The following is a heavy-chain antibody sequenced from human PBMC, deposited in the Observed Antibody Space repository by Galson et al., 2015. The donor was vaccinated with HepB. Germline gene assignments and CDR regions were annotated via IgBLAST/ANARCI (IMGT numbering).Heavy chain of an antibody. CDR2: IIPILGIA. V-gene: IGHV1-69*04. CDR1: GGTFSSYA. J-gene: IGHJ4*02. CDR3: ARGSSGWYGY. Sequence: SVKASCKASGGTFSSYAISWVRQAPGQGLEWMGRIIPILGIANYAQKFQGRVTITADKSTSTAYMELSSLRSEDTAVYYCARGSSGWYGYWGQGTLVTVSS. D-gene: IGHD6-19*01.